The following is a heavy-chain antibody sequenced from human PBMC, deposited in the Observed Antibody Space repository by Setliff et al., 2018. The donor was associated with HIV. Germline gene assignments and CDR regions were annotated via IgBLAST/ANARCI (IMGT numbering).Heavy chain of an antibody. CDR3: ARRRSPPSGFYSKYYMDV. V-gene: IGHV4-59*08. J-gene: IGHJ6*03. CDR1: GGSISSFF. CDR2: ISYSGST. D-gene: IGHD3-22*01. Sequence: SETLSLTCTVSGGSISSFFWSWIRQPPGKGLEWIGHISYSGSTNYNPSLKSRVTISVDTSRNQFSLKLTSVTAADTAVYYCARRRSPPSGFYSKYYMDVWGKGTTVTVSS.